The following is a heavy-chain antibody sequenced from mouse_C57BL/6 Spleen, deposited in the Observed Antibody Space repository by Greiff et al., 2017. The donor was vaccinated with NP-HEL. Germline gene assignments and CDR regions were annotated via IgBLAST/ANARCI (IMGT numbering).Heavy chain of an antibody. CDR3: ARRGTGMDY. V-gene: IGHV1-59*01. CDR2: IDPSDSYT. J-gene: IGHJ2*01. D-gene: IGHD4-1*01. Sequence: QVQLQQSGAELVRPGTSVKLSCKASGYTFTSYWMHWVKQRPGQGLEWIGVIDPSDSYTNYNQKFKGKATLTVDTSSSTAYMQLSSLTSEDSSVYYCARRGTGMDYWGQGTTLTVSS. CDR1: GYTFTSYW.